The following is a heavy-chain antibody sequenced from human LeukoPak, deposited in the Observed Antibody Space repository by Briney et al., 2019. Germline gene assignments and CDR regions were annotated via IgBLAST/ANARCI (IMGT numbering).Heavy chain of an antibody. CDR2: IRYDGSNK. J-gene: IGHJ3*02. Sequence: GGSLRLSCAASGFTFSSYGMHWVRQAPGKGLEWVAFIRYDGSNKYYADSVKGRFTISRDNSKNTLYLQMNSLRAEDTAVYYCAKDGQRPKDASDIWGQGTMVTVSS. D-gene: IGHD6-25*01. CDR1: GFTFSSYG. V-gene: IGHV3-30*02. CDR3: AKDGQRPKDASDI.